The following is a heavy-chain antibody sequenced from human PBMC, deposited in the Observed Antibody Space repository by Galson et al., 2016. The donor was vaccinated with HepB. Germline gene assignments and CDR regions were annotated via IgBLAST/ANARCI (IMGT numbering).Heavy chain of an antibody. CDR3: ATGVGIDTIFGVVAFDS. CDR1: GYTLTELS. J-gene: IGHJ4*02. D-gene: IGHD3-3*01. Sequence: SVKVSCKVSGYTLTELSMHWVRQAPGKGLEWMGGFDPEDDETFYAQKFQGRVIMPEDTSTDTAYMELSSLRFEDTAVDYCATGVGIDTIFGVVAFDSWGQGTLVTVSS. V-gene: IGHV1-24*01. CDR2: FDPEDDET.